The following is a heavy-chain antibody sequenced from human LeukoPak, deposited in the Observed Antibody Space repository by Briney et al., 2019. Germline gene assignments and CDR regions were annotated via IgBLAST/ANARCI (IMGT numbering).Heavy chain of an antibody. Sequence: SQTLSLTCTVSGGSLSSGASDWGWIRQHPRRGLEWVGYINHSGSTYYNPSLGSRVTMSVDTPKNQFSLKLSSVTAADSAVYYCARAARQGFTMIVVPFFYFDLWGRGTLVTVSS. CDR3: ARAARQGFTMIVVPFFYFDL. CDR2: INHSGST. D-gene: IGHD3-22*01. CDR1: GGSLSSGASD. V-gene: IGHV4-31*03. J-gene: IGHJ2*01.